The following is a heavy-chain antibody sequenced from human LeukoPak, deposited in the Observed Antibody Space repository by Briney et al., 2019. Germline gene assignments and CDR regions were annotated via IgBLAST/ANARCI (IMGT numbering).Heavy chain of an antibody. CDR1: GGSISSYY. CDR2: IYYSGST. CDR3: ARGFKSYYFDD. D-gene: IGHD3/OR15-3a*01. Sequence: SETLSLTCTVSGGSISSYYWSWIRQPPGKELEWIGYIYYSGSTNQNPSLKGRVTVSVDTSKNQFSLNLSSVTAADTAIYYCARGFKSYYFDDWGQGTLVTVSS. J-gene: IGHJ4*02. V-gene: IGHV4-59*01.